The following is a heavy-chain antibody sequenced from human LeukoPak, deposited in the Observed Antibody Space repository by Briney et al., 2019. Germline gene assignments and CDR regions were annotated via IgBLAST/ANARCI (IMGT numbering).Heavy chain of an antibody. D-gene: IGHD1-26*01. V-gene: IGHV3-30*03. CDR3: ARIVGSASRNY. CDR1: GFTFSSYS. Sequence: GGSLRLSCAASGFTFSSYSMNWVRQAPGKGLEWVAVISYDGSNKYYADSVKGRFTISRDNSKNTLYLQMNSLRAEDTAVYYCARIVGSASRNYWGQGTLVTVSS. J-gene: IGHJ4*02. CDR2: ISYDGSNK.